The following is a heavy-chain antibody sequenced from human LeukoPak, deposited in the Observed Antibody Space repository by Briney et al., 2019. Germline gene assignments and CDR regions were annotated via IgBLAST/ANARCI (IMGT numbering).Heavy chain of an antibody. CDR1: GYSFTTYW. CDR2: TYPGDSDT. V-gene: IGHV5-51*01. Sequence: GESLKISCKGSGYSFTTYWIGWVRQMPGKGLEWMEITYPGDSDTRYSPSFQGQVTLAADKSISTAYMQWNSLKASDTAIYYCTRRSCSGGRCYDYWGQGTLVTVSS. CDR3: TRRSCSGGRCYDY. J-gene: IGHJ4*02. D-gene: IGHD2-15*01.